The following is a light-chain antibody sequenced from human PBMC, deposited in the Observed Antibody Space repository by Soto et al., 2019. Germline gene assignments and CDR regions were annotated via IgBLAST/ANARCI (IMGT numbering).Light chain of an antibody. CDR3: STYGGSNNYV. CDR1: SSDVGGYNF. V-gene: IGLV2-8*01. J-gene: IGLJ1*01. CDR2: EVT. Sequence: QSALTQPPSASGSPGQSVTISCTGTSSDVGGYNFVSWYQQHPGKAPKLMIYEVTKRPSGVPDRFSGSKSGNTASLTVSGLQAEDEADYNCSTYGGSNNYVFGTGTKLTVL.